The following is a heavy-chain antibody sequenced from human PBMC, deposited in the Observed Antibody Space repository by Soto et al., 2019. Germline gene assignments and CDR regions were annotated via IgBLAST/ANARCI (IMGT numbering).Heavy chain of an antibody. D-gene: IGHD3-16*01. CDR2: ISYDGSNK. J-gene: IGHJ6*02. CDR3: ARAIEDPYDYVWGSPINGMDV. Sequence: HPGGSLRLSCAASGFTFSSYAMHWVRQAPGKGLEWVAVISYDGSNKYYADSVKGRFTISRDNSKNTLYLQMNSLRAEDTAVYYCARAIEDPYDYVWGSPINGMDVWGQGTTVTVSS. CDR1: GFTFSSYA. V-gene: IGHV3-30-3*01.